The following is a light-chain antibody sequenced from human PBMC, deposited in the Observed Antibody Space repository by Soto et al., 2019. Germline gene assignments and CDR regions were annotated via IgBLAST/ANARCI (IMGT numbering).Light chain of an antibody. J-gene: IGKJ1*01. Sequence: IHMTQSPSSVSASIGYTVTITCRASQDISTLLAWYQQKQGKAPNLLIYAASSLQSGVPSRFSGSGYGTDFNLNISSLQPEDFATYYCQQSYSSPSTFGQGTKVDIK. CDR3: QQSYSSPST. CDR1: QDISTL. V-gene: IGKV1-12*02. CDR2: AAS.